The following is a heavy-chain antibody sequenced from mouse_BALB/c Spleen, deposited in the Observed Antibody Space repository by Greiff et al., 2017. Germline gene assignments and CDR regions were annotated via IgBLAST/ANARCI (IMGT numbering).Heavy chain of an antibody. CDR1: GFTFSSYA. Sequence: DVHLVESGGGLVKPGGSLKLSCAASGFTFSSYAMSWVRQSPEKRLEWVAEISSGGSYTYYPDTVTGRITISRDNAKNTLYLEMSSLRSEDTAMYYYAREGGNYGLFAYWGQGTLVAVSA. CDR3: AREGGNYGLFAY. J-gene: IGHJ3*01. D-gene: IGHD2-1*01. CDR2: ISSGGSYT. V-gene: IGHV5-9-4*01.